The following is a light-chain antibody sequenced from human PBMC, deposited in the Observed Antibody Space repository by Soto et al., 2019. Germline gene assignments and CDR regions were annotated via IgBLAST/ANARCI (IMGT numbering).Light chain of an antibody. CDR3: QQLNSYPRT. Sequence: DIQLTQSPSFLSASVGDRVTITCRASQGISSYLAWYQQKPGKAPKLLIYAASTLQSGVPSRFSGSGSGTEFTLTISSLRPEDFATYYCQQLNSYPRTFGQGTK. V-gene: IGKV1-9*01. CDR2: AAS. CDR1: QGISSY. J-gene: IGKJ1*01.